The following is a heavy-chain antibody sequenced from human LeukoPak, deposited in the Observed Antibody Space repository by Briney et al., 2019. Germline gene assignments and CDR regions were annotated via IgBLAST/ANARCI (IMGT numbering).Heavy chain of an antibody. CDR2: IGTNGNT. CDR3: VKDDSYHYDTSTYVA. D-gene: IGHD3-22*01. J-gene: IGHJ5*02. V-gene: IGHV3-64D*06. Sequence: GGSLRLSCSASGFTFSRYAMHWARQAPGKGLEYVSAIGTNGNTYYADSVKGRFTISRDNSKNTVYLQMSSLRAEDTAVYHCVKDDSYHYDTSTYVAWSQGTLVTVSS. CDR1: GFTFSRYA.